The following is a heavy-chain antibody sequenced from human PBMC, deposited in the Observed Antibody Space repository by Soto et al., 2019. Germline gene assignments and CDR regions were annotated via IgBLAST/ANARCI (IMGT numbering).Heavy chain of an antibody. Sequence: QITLKESGPTLVKPTQPLTLTCTFSGFSLSTSGVGVGWIRQPPGKALEWLALIYWDDDKRYSPSLKSRLTITKDTSKNQVVLTMTNMDPVDTATYYCAHTSMVRGVMIIDYWGQGTLVTVSS. J-gene: IGHJ4*02. D-gene: IGHD3-10*01. CDR2: IYWDDDK. CDR3: AHTSMVRGVMIIDY. CDR1: GFSLSTSGVG. V-gene: IGHV2-5*02.